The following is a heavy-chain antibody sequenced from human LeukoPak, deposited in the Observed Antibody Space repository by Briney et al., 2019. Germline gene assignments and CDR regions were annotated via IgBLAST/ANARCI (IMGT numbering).Heavy chain of an antibody. CDR3: ARVFWTYRRLYSSGTFDY. CDR1: GFTFSSYA. D-gene: IGHD6-19*01. V-gene: IGHV3-30-3*01. J-gene: IGHJ4*02. CDR2: ISYDGSNK. Sequence: GGSLRLSCAASGFTFSSYAMHWVRQAPGKGLEWVAVISYDGSNKYYADSVKGRFTISRDNSKNTLYLQMNSLRAEDTAVYYCARVFWTYRRLYSSGTFDYWGQGTLVTVSS.